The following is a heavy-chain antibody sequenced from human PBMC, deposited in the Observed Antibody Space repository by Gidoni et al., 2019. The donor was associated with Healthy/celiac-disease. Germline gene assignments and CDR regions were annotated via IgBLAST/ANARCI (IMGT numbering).Heavy chain of an antibody. CDR2: ISNSSSYI. D-gene: IGHD3-10*01. CDR1: GFTFSSYS. J-gene: IGHJ6*02. Sequence: EVQLVESGGGLVKPGGSLRLSCAASGFTFSSYSMNWVRQAPGKGLEWFSSISNSSSYIYYADSVKGRFTISRDNAKNSLYLQMNSLRAEDTAVYYCARVWSITMVRGVIRGGMDVWGQGTTVTVSS. V-gene: IGHV3-21*01. CDR3: ARVWSITMVRGVIRGGMDV.